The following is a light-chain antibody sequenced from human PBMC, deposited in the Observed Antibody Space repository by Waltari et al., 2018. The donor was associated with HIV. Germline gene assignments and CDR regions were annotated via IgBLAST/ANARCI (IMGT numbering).Light chain of an antibody. V-gene: IGLV3-25*03. J-gene: IGLJ2*01. CDR2: KDS. CDR3: QSADSSGTYVV. CDR1: ALPKQF. Sequence: SYELTQPPSVSVSPGQKARLTCSGAALPKQFAYWYQQKPGQAPVLVIYKDSERPSGIPERFSGSSSGTTVTLTISGVQAEDEADYFCQSADSSGTYVVFGGGTKLTVL.